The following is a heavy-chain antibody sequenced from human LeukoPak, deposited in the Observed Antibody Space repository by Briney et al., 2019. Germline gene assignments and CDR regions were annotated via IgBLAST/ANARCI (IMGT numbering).Heavy chain of an antibody. Sequence: SETMSLTCAVDGGSFSGYYWSWIRQPPGKGLEWIGKINHSGSTNYNPSLKSRVTISVDTSKNQFSLKLSSVTAADTAVYYCAGIAAGFNWFDPWGQGTLVTVSS. CDR1: GGSFSGYY. CDR2: INHSGST. J-gene: IGHJ5*02. V-gene: IGHV4-34*01. CDR3: AGIAAGFNWFDP. D-gene: IGHD6-13*01.